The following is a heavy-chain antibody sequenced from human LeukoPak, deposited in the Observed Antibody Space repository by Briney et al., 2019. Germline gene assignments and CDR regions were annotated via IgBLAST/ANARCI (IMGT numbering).Heavy chain of an antibody. J-gene: IGHJ6*02. CDR3: AKKTGAGTRGYYYGMDV. CDR1: GFTFSSYA. D-gene: IGHD6-19*01. Sequence: AGGSLRLSCAASGFTFSSYAMSWVRRAPGKGLEWVSAISGSGGSTYYADSVKGRFTISRDNSKNTLYLQMNSLRAEDTAVYYCAKKTGAGTRGYYYGMDVWGQGTTVTVSS. CDR2: ISGSGGST. V-gene: IGHV3-23*01.